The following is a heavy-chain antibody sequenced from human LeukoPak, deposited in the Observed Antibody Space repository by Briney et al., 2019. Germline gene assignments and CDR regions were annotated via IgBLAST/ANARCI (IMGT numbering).Heavy chain of an antibody. V-gene: IGHV3-48*03. D-gene: IGHD3-10*01. Sequence: GGSLRLSCAASGFSFSSYEMNWVRQAPGKGLEWVSYISHSGSTIYYADSVKGRFTISRDNAKNSLYLQMNSLRAEDTAVYYCARAQRDYYGSGSPYKPVDYWGQGTLVTVSS. CDR1: GFSFSSYE. CDR3: ARAQRDYYGSGSPYKPVDY. J-gene: IGHJ4*02. CDR2: ISHSGSTI.